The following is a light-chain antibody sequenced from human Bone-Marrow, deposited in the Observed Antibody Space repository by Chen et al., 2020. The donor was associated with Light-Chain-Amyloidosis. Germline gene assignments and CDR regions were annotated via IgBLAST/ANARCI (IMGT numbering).Light chain of an antibody. J-gene: IGLJ3*02. V-gene: IGLV3-21*02. CDR2: DDS. Sequence: SYVLTQPSSLSVAQGQTATIACGGNNIGSTSVHWYQQTPGQAPLLVVYDDSDRPSGIPERLSGSNSGNTATLTISRVEAGDEADYYCQVWDRSSDRPVFGGGTKLTVL. CDR3: QVWDRSSDRPV. CDR1: NIGSTS.